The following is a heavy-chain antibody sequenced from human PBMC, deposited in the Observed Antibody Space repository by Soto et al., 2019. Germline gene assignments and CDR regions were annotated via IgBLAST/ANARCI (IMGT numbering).Heavy chain of an antibody. CDR3: ARDRYYYDRSGYYFDAFDI. Sequence: QVQLVESGGGVVQPGRSVRLSCAASGFTFSSYAMHWVRQAPGKGLEWVAVISYDGSNKYYADSVKGRFTISRDSSKNTLYLQMNSLRADDTTVYYCARDRYYYDRSGYYFDAFDIWGQGTVVTVSS. D-gene: IGHD3-22*01. CDR2: ISYDGSNK. CDR1: GFTFSSYA. J-gene: IGHJ3*02. V-gene: IGHV3-30-3*01.